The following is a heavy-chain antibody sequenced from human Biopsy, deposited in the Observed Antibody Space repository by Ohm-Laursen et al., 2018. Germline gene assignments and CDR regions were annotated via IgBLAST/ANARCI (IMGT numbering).Heavy chain of an antibody. CDR2: IMSLYNTT. V-gene: IGHV1-69*06. CDR3: ARGLGGYDYWYFDL. D-gene: IGHD5-12*01. Sequence: SSVKVSCKAFGGMFNSYTINWLRQAPGQGLQWMGGIMSLYNTTNYAQKFWDRITVTADKSTNTVYMTLSSLTSEDTAVYFCARGLGGYDYWYFDLWGRGTLVTVSS. J-gene: IGHJ2*01. CDR1: GGMFNSYT.